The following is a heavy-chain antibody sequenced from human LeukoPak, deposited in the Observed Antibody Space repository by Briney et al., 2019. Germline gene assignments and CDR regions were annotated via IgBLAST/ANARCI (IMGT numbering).Heavy chain of an antibody. CDR1: GGSISTFY. V-gene: IGHV4-59*08. D-gene: IGHD3-22*01. CDR2: IFYTGST. CDR3: ARLNYDIRAYRYYGVDV. Sequence: PSETLSLTCTVSGGSISTFYWSWIRQSPGKGLEWIGYIFYTGSTDYNLSLKSRVTISVDTSKNQFSLKLSSVTAADTAVYYCARLNYDIRAYRYYGVDVWGQGTTVTVSS. J-gene: IGHJ6*02.